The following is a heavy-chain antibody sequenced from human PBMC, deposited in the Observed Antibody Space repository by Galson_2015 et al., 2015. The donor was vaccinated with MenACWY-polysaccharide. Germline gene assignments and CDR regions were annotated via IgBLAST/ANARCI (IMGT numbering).Heavy chain of an antibody. D-gene: IGHD2-15*01. Sequence: SVKVSCKASGYTFNNYAINWVRQAPGQGLEWMGWINTYNGSTNYAQKVHGRVTVTADSNTAYMELQSLRSDDTAVYYCARDAGGTEDYWGQGTLVTVSS. CDR1: GYTFNNYA. V-gene: IGHV1-18*04. J-gene: IGHJ4*02. CDR2: INTYNGST. CDR3: ARDAGGTEDY.